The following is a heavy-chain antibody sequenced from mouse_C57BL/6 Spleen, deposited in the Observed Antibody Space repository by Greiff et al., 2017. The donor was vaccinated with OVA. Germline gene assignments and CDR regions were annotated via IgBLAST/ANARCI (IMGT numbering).Heavy chain of an antibody. V-gene: IGHV1-50*01. Sequence: QVQLQQPGAELVKPGASVKLSCKASGYTFTSYWMQWVKQRPGQGLEWIGEIDPYDSYTNYNQKFKGKATLTVDTSSSTAYMQLSSLTSADSAVYYCAGNSIAYWGQGTLVTVSA. CDR2: IDPYDSYT. D-gene: IGHD2-1*01. CDR3: AGNSIAY. CDR1: GYTFTSYW. J-gene: IGHJ3*01.